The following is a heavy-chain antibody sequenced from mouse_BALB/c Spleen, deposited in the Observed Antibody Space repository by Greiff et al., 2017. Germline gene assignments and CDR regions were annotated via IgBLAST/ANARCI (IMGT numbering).Heavy chain of an antibody. J-gene: IGHJ2*01. Sequence: EVKVEESGGGLVQPGGSMKLSCVASGFTFSNYWMNWVRQSPEKGLEWVAEIRLKSNNYATHYAESVKGRFTISRDDSKSSVYLQMNNLRAEDTGIYYCTRCYGNYFDYWGQGTTLTVSS. CDR2: IRLKSNNYAT. V-gene: IGHV6-6*02. CDR3: TRCYGNYFDY. CDR1: GFTFSNYW. D-gene: IGHD2-1*01.